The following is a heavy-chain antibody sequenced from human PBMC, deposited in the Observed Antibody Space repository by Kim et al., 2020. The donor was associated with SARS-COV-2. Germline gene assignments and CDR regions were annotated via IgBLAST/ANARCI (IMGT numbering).Heavy chain of an antibody. J-gene: IGHJ4*02. D-gene: IGHD6-19*01. Sequence: GGSLRLSCAASGFTFSSYAMSWVRQAPGKGLEWVSAISGSGGSTYYADSVKGRFTISRDNSKNTLYLQINSLRAEDTAVYYCARGTPGIAVAVQEVDYWGQGTLVTVSS. CDR2: ISGSGGST. CDR1: GFTFSSYA. CDR3: ARGTPGIAVAVQEVDY. V-gene: IGHV3-23*01.